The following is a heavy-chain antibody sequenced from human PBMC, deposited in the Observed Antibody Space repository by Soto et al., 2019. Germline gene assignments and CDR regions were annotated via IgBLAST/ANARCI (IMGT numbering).Heavy chain of an antibody. CDR3: ARVGDYEGAEYFQH. V-gene: IGHV3-21*01. Sequence: GGSLRLSCAASGFTFSSYSMNWVRQAPGKGLEWVSSISSSSSYIYYADSVKGRFTISRDNAKNSLYLQMNSLRAEDTAVYYCARVGDYEGAEYFQHWGQGTLVTVSS. D-gene: IGHD4-17*01. J-gene: IGHJ1*01. CDR2: ISSSSSYI. CDR1: GFTFSSYS.